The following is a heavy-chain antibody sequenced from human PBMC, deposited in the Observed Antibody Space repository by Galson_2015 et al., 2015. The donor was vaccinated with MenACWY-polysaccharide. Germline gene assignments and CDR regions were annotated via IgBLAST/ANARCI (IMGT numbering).Heavy chain of an antibody. CDR3: ARPWAQFSFFDS. J-gene: IGHJ4*02. D-gene: IGHD1-26*01. Sequence: SETLSLTCTVSGGSVSSSSCYWGWIRQPPGKGLEWIGTIYIYYGGGTYYNPSLKSRATISVDTSKNQFSLKLSSVTAADTAVYYCARPWAQFSFFDSWGPGTLVTVSS. CDR1: GGSVSSSSCY. CDR2: IYIYYGGGT. V-gene: IGHV4-39*01.